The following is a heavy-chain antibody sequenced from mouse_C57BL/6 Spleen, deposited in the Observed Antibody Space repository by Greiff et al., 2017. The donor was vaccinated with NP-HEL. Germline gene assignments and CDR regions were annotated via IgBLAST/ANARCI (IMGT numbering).Heavy chain of an antibody. CDR1: GFTFSDYG. CDR2: ISSGSSTI. J-gene: IGHJ2*01. CDR3: ARTTVVATDYFDY. D-gene: IGHD1-1*01. V-gene: IGHV5-17*01. Sequence: EVQGVESGGGLVKPGGSLKLSCAASGFTFSDYGMHWVRQAPEKGLEWVAYISSGSSTIYYADTVKGRFTISRDNAKNTLFLQMTRRRSEDTAMYYCARTTVVATDYFDYWGQGTTLTVSS.